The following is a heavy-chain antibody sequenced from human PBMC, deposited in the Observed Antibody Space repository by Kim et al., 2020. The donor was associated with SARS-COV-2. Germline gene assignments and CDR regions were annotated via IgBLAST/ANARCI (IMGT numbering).Heavy chain of an antibody. J-gene: IGHJ4*02. CDR1: GGSIKGGSFF. CDR3: VRDSYANRWIDF. D-gene: IGHD2-2*01. V-gene: IGHV4-31*03. Sequence: SETLSLTCTVSGGSIKGGSFFWSWIRQHPGKGPEWIGYINYSGTTYYHPSLQSRVTISVDTSKNQFSLKMRSVTAADTAVYYCVRDSYANRWIDFWGQGTLVTVSS. CDR2: INYSGTT.